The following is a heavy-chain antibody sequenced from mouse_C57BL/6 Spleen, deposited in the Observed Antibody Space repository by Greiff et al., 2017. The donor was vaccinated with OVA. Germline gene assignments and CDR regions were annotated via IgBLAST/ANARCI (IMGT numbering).Heavy chain of an antibody. D-gene: IGHD1-1*01. V-gene: IGHV1-59*01. Sequence: QVQLQQPGAELVRPGTSVKLSCKASGYTFTSYWMHWVKQRPGQGLEWIGVIDPSDSYTNYNQKFKGKATLTVDTSSSTAYMQLSSLTSEDSAVYYCARSGSSYFDYGGQGTTLTVSA. CDR2: IDPSDSYT. CDR3: ARSGSSYFDY. J-gene: IGHJ2*01. CDR1: GYTFTSYW.